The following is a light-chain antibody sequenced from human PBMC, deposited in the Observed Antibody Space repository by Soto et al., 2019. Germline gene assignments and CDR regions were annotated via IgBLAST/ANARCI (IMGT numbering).Light chain of an antibody. J-gene: IGKJ4*01. CDR2: RAS. CDR3: QQYDSYLT. Sequence: DIQMTQSPSTLSTSVGDRVTITCRASQSISDWLAWYQQKPGKAPKVLIYRASSLESGVPSRFSGSQSGTAFTLTISSLQPDDFATYYCQQYDSYLTFGGGTKVEIK. V-gene: IGKV1-5*03. CDR1: QSISDW.